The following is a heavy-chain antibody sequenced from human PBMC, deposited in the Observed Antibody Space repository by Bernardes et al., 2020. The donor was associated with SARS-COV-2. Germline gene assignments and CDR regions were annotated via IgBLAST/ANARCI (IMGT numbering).Heavy chain of an antibody. CDR3: ARGPGGYQLLSSNWFDP. CDR2: INHSGST. CDR1: GGSFSGYY. J-gene: IGHJ5*02. V-gene: IGHV4-34*01. D-gene: IGHD2-2*01. Sequence: SETLSLTCAVYGGSFSGYYWSWIRQPPGKGLEWIGEINHSGSTNYNPSLKSRVTISVDTSKNQFSLKLSSVTAADTAVYYCARGPGGYQLLSSNWFDPWGQGTLVTVSS.